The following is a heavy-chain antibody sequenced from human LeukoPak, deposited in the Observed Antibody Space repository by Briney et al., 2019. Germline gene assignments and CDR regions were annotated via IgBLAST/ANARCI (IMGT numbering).Heavy chain of an antibody. CDR1: GGSFSGYY. D-gene: IGHD3-22*01. CDR3: ARGRAGYYPHYYYYMDV. Sequence: SETLSLTCAVYGGSFSGYYWSWIRQPPGKGLEWIGEINHSGSTNYNPSLKSRVTISVDTSKNQFSLKLSSVTAADTAVYYCARGRAGYYPHYYYYMDVWGKGPRSPSP. J-gene: IGHJ6*03. CDR2: INHSGST. V-gene: IGHV4-34*01.